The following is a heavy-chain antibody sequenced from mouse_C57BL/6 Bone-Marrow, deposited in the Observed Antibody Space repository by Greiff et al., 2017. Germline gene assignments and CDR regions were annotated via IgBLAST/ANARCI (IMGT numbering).Heavy chain of an antibody. CDR3: ARVYSNYGAMDY. CDR1: GFTFSDYY. D-gene: IGHD2-5*01. Sequence: DVQLVESGGGLVQPGGSLKLSCAASGFTFSDYYMYWVRQTPEKRLEWVAYISNGGGSTYYPDTVKGRFTISRDNAKNTLYLQMSRLKSEDTAMYYCARVYSNYGAMDYWGQGTSVTVSS. V-gene: IGHV5-12*01. CDR2: ISNGGGST. J-gene: IGHJ4*01.